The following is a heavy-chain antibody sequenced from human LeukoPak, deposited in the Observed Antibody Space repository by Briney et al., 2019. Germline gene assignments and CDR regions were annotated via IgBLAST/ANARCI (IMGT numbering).Heavy chain of an antibody. CDR1: GFXFSSYS. CDR3: ASGDSSGLYYYYGMDV. J-gene: IGHJ6*02. D-gene: IGHD3-22*01. Sequence: PGGSLRLSCAASGFXFSSYSMNWVRQAPGKGLEWVSSISSSSSYIYYADSVKGRFTISRDNAKNSLYLQMNSLRAEDTAVYYYASGDSSGLYYYYGMDVWGQGTTVTVSS. CDR2: ISSSSSYI. V-gene: IGHV3-21*01.